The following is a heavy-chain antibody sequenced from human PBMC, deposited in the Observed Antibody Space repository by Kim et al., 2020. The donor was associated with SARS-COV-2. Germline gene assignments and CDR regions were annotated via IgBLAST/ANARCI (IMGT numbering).Heavy chain of an antibody. D-gene: IGHD2-15*01. J-gene: IGHJ1*01. Sequence: KGRFTISRDNAKNTLYLQMNSLSAEDTAVYYCARAYCSGGSCYSDEYFQHWGQGTLVTVSS. CDR3: ARAYCSGGSCYSDEYFQH. V-gene: IGHV3-74*01.